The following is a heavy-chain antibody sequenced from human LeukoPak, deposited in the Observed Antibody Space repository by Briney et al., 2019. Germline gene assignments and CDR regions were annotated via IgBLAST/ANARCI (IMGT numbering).Heavy chain of an antibody. CDR1: GGSISSSSYY. D-gene: IGHD2-15*01. CDR3: ARSCSGGSYYSDWFDP. CDR2: IYYSGST. V-gene: IGHV4-39*07. J-gene: IGHJ5*02. Sequence: SETLSLTCTVSGGSISSSSYYWGWIRQPPEKGLEWIGSIYYSGSTYYNPSLKSRVTISVDTSKDQFSLKLSSVTAADTAVYYCARSCSGGSYYSDWFDPWGQGTLVTVSS.